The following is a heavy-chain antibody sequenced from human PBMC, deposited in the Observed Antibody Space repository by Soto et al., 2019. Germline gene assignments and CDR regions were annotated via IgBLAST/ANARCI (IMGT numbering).Heavy chain of an antibody. Sequence: EVQLLEFGGGLVQTGGSLRLSCAASGFTFSSYAMSWVRQAPGKGLEWVSAISGSGGSTYYADSVKGRFTISRDNSKNALYLQMNCLRAEDTAVYYCAKKALWPDYWFFDLWGRGTLVTVSS. V-gene: IGHV3-23*01. CDR2: ISGSGGST. D-gene: IGHD2-21*01. CDR1: GFTFSSYA. CDR3: AKKALWPDYWFFDL. J-gene: IGHJ2*01.